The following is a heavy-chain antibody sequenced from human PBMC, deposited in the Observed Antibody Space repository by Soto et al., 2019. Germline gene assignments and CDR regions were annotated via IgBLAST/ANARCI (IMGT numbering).Heavy chain of an antibody. CDR3: ARDGIRGYSYGFTYYYGMDV. J-gene: IGHJ6*02. V-gene: IGHV3-48*02. Sequence: EVQLVESGGGLVQPGGSLRLSCAASGFTFSSYSMNWVRQAPXXXXXXXXXXXSSSSTIYYADSVKGRFTISRDNAKNSLYLQMNSLRDEDTAVYYCARDGIRGYSYGFTYYYGMDVWGQGTTVTVSS. CDR1: GFTFSSYS. CDR2: XXSSSSTI. D-gene: IGHD5-18*01.